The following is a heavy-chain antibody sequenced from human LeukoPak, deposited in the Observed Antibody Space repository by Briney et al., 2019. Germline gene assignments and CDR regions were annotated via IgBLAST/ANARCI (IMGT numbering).Heavy chain of an antibody. D-gene: IGHD6-6*01. CDR2: INHSGST. J-gene: IGHJ5*02. CDR1: GESFSGFY. V-gene: IGHV4-34*01. Sequence: PSGTLSLTCAVYGESFSGFYWSWIRQPPGKGLEWIGEINHSGSTNFNPSLKSRVTISVDTSKNHFSLKLSSVTAADTAVYYCARDPGGIAARLLKFDPWGQGTLVTVSS. CDR3: ARDPGGIAARLLKFDP.